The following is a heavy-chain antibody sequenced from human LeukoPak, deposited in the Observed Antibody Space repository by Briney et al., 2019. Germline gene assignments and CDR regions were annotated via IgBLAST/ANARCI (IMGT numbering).Heavy chain of an antibody. D-gene: IGHD3-22*01. CDR2: INYGGST. CDR3: ATIIPYYYDSSGYYYVGYFQH. V-gene: IGHV4-39*01. J-gene: IGHJ1*01. CDR1: GGSISSSSFY. Sequence: SETLSLTCTISGGSISSSSFYWGWIRQPPGKGLEWIGSINYGGSTSYNPSLKNRVTVSLDTSKTQFSLRLSSVTAADTAVYYCATIIPYYYDSSGYYYVGYFQHWGQGTLVTVSS.